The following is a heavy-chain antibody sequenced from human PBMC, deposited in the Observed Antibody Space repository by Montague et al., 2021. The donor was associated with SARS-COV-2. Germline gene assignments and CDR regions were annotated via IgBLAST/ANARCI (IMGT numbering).Heavy chain of an antibody. CDR1: GATISSDY. CDR3: ARGGATYYYDTSGYVNAFDT. D-gene: IGHD3-22*01. CDR2: MSYSGSA. Sequence: SETLSLTCTVSGATISSDYWSWVRQSPGKGLEWIGYMSYSGSATYNPSLESRVTISVDTSRNQFSLRLSSVTAADTAVYFCARGGATYYYDTSGYVNAFDTWGQGTTVTVSS. J-gene: IGHJ3*02. V-gene: IGHV4-59*01.